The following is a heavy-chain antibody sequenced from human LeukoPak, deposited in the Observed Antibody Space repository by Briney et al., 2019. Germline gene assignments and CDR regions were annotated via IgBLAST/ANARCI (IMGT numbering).Heavy chain of an antibody. D-gene: IGHD3-10*01. CDR2: ISGSGGST. CDR1: GFTFSSYA. Sequence: GGSLRLSCAASGFTFSSYAMSWVRQAPGKGLEWVSAISGSGGSTYYADSVKGRFTISRDNSKNTLYLQMNSLRAEDTAVYYCAKDLVTMVRGPSRPNNWFDPWGQGTLVTVSS. V-gene: IGHV3-23*01. J-gene: IGHJ5*02. CDR3: AKDLVTMVRGPSRPNNWFDP.